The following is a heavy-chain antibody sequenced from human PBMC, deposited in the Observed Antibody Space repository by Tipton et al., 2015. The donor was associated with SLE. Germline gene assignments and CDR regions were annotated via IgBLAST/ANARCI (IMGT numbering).Heavy chain of an antibody. V-gene: IGHV4-61*01. J-gene: IGHJ3*02. Sequence: GLVKPSETLSLACTVSDDSITSPIYHWGWIRQPPGKGLEWIGYIYYSGSTNYNPSLNSRVTISVDTSKNQFSLKLSSVTAADTAVYYCARHRWRWNDAFDIWGQGTMVTVSS. CDR1: DDSITSPIYH. CDR2: IYYSGST. CDR3: ARHRWRWNDAFDI. D-gene: IGHD5-24*01.